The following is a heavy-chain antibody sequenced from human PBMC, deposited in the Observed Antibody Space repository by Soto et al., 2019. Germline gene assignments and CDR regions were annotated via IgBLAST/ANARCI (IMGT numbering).Heavy chain of an antibody. CDR1: GGSISSGGYY. J-gene: IGHJ4*02. CDR3: ASATTGLGTRYYFDY. V-gene: IGHV4-31*03. Sequence: SETLSLTCTVTGGSISSGGYYWSWIRQHPGKGLEWIGYIYSSGSTYYNPSLKSRVTVSVDTSKNQFSLKLSSVTAADTAVYYCASATTGLGTRYYFDYWGQGTLVTVSS. D-gene: IGHD7-27*01. CDR2: IYSSGST.